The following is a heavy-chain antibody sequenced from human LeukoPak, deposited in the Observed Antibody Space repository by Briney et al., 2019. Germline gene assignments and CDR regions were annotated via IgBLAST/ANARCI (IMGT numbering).Heavy chain of an antibody. J-gene: IGHJ4*02. CDR3: ARDQQWLVLYYFDY. CDR1: GFTFSSYG. Sequence: PGGSLRLSCAASGFTFSSYGMHWVRQAPGKGLEWVAAISFDGNNEYYAASVKGRFTISRDNSKNTLSLQMNSLRAEDTAVYYCARDQQWLVLYYFDYWGQGTLVTVSS. V-gene: IGHV3-30*03. D-gene: IGHD6-19*01. CDR2: ISFDGNNE.